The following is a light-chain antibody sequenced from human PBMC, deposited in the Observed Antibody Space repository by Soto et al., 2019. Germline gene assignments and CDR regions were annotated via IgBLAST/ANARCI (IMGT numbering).Light chain of an antibody. CDR1: QTITTS. CDR2: DAS. V-gene: IGKV1-5*01. CDR3: QQNNSYPVT. J-gene: IGKJ4*01. Sequence: DIQMTQSPSTLSASVGDRVTITCRASQTITTSLAWYQQKPGKAPKFLIYDASSLESGVPSRFSGSGSGTEFTLTISSLQPDDFATYYCQQNNSYPVTFGGGTKVEIK.